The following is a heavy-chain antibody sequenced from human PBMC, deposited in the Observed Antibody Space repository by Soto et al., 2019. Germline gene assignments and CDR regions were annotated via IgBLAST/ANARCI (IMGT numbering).Heavy chain of an antibody. J-gene: IGHJ4*02. CDR2: ISAYNGNT. Sequence: QVQLVQSGAEVRKPGASVKVSCKASGYTFTSYGITWVRQAPGQGLEWMGWISAYNGNTNYAQKLQGRVTMTTDTSTGTAYMERRSLRSDDTAVYYCATGGAGATPGGAFDYWGQGTLVTVSS. D-gene: IGHD1-26*01. CDR3: ATGGAGATPGGAFDY. CDR1: GYTFTSYG. V-gene: IGHV1-18*01.